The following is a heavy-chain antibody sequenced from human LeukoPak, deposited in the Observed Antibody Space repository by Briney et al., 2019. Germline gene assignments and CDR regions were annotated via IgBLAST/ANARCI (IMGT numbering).Heavy chain of an antibody. J-gene: IGHJ4*02. CDR3: ARGGSSSWYSFIQGYFDY. Sequence: ASETLSLTCTVSGDSFSYFYWGWIRQAPGKGLEWIGSIYYHENTYYNSSLKSRVTISVDTSKNQFSLKLNSVTAADTAVYYCARGGSSSWYSFIQGYFDYWGQGTLVTVSS. CDR1: GDSFSYFY. D-gene: IGHD6-13*01. CDR2: IYYHENT. V-gene: IGHV4-39*01.